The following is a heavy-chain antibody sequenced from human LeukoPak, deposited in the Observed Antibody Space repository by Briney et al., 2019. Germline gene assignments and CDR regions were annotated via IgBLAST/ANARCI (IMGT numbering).Heavy chain of an antibody. J-gene: IGHJ4*02. CDR2: ISSSGSTI. CDR1: GFTFSDYY. V-gene: IGHV3-11*01. D-gene: IGHD3-9*01. CDR3: ARHRGLYYYNNGYCLY. Sequence: KSGGSLRLSCAASGFTFSDYYMSWIRQAPGKGLEWVSYISSSGSTIYYADSVKGRFTISRDNAKNTLYLQMNSLRAEDTAVYYCARHRGLYYYNNGYCLYWGQGTLVTVSS.